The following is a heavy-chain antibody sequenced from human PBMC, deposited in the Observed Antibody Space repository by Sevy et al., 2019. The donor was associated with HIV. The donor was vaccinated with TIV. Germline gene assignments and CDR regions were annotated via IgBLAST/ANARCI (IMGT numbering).Heavy chain of an antibody. CDR3: ARSDGGSDFWSGYYDY. CDR2: ISSRSSYI. V-gene: IGHV3-21*01. CDR1: GFTFSSYS. Sequence: GGSLRLSCAASGFTFSSYSMNWVRQAPGKGLEWVSSISSRSSYIYYADSVKGRFTISRDNAKNSLYLQMNSLRAEDTAVYYCARSDGGSDFWSGYYDYWGQGTLVTVSS. D-gene: IGHD3-3*01. J-gene: IGHJ4*02.